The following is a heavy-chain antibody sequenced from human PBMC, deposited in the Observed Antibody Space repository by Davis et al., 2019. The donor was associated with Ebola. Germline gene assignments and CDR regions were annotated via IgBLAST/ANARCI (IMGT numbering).Heavy chain of an antibody. J-gene: IGHJ5*02. Sequence: SLKISCAASGFTFDDYAMHWVRQAPGKGLEWVSGISWNSGSIGYADSVKGRFTISRDNAKNSLYLQMNSLRAEDTAVYYCARARDSGSYYDDWFDPWGQGTLVTVSS. CDR1: GFTFDDYA. CDR2: ISWNSGSI. CDR3: ARARDSGSYYDDWFDP. V-gene: IGHV3-9*01. D-gene: IGHD1-26*01.